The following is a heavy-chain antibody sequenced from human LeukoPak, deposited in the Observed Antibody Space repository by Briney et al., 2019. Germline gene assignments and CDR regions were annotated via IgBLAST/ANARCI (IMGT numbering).Heavy chain of an antibody. CDR2: ISYDGSNK. Sequence: PGGSLRLSCAASGFTFSSYAMHWVRQAPGKGLEWVAVISYDGSNKYYADSVKGRFTISRDNSKNTLYLQMNSLRAEDTAVYYCARGLRAPYYYDSSGYLYGYWGQGTLVTVPS. V-gene: IGHV3-30-3*01. CDR1: GFTFSSYA. D-gene: IGHD3-22*01. J-gene: IGHJ4*02. CDR3: ARGLRAPYYYDSSGYLYGY.